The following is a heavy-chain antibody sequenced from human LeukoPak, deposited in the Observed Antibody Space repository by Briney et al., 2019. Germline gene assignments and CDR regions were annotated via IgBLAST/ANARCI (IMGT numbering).Heavy chain of an antibody. J-gene: IGHJ6*03. V-gene: IGHV1-46*01. CDR1: GYTFTSYY. CDR3: ARGTLYSSSWLDENSYYYYMDV. Sequence: ASVKVSCKASGYTFTSYYMHWVRQAPGQGLEWMGIINPSGGSTSYAQKFQGRVTMTRDMSTSTVYMELSSLRSEDTAVYYCARGTLYSSSWLDENSYYYYMDVWGKGTTVTISS. D-gene: IGHD6-13*01. CDR2: INPSGGST.